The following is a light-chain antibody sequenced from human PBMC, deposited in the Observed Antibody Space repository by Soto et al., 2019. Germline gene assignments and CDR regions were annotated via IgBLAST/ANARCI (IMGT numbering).Light chain of an antibody. V-gene: IGLV4-69*01. CDR3: QTWGTGIPNVL. CDR1: SGHSSYA. Sequence: QPVLTQSPSASASLGASVKLTCTLSSGHSSYAIAWHQQQPEKGPRYLMKLNSDGSHSKGDGIPDRFSGSSSGAERYLTIPSLQSEDEADYYCQTWGTGIPNVLFGGGTKVTVL. J-gene: IGLJ2*01. CDR2: LNSDGSH.